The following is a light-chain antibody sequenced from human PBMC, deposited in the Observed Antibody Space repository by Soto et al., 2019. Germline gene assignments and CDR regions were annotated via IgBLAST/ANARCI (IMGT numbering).Light chain of an antibody. CDR2: AES. V-gene: IGKV3D-20*02. CDR1: QTVSTNY. Sequence: EFVLTQAPGSLSLSSGERDTLACSASQTVSTNYLAWYTQKPGQAHRLLIFAESSRATGIPDRFSGSGSGTDFTLNISSLEPEEFAVDYGQQRSNWQVTVGKGTQLEIK. J-gene: IGKJ5*01. CDR3: QQRSNWQVT.